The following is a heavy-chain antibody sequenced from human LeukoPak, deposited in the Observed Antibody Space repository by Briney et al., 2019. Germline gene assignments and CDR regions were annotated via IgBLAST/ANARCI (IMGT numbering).Heavy chain of an antibody. CDR1: GGSISTSNYY. V-gene: IGHV4-39*07. D-gene: IGHD2-15*01. CDR2: IYYSGST. Sequence: SETLSLTCTVSGGSISTSNYYWGWIRQPPGKGREGIGSIYYSGSTYYNPSLKSRVTISVDTSKNQFSLKLSSVTAADTAVYYCAREDITGLYMDVWGKGTTVTVSS. CDR3: AREDITGLYMDV. J-gene: IGHJ6*03.